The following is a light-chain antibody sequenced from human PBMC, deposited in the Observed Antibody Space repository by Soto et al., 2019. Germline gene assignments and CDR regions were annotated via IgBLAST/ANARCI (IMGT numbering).Light chain of an antibody. CDR3: AVWDNSLNGWV. CDR1: YSNVGANT. Sequence: QSVLTQPPSASGTPGQRVTISCSGSYSNVGANTLNWYQQLPGTAPKFSMYSTNQRPSGVPDRFSGSKSGTSASLAISGLQSEDEADYYCAVWDNSLNGWVFGGGTKLTVL. CDR2: STN. J-gene: IGLJ3*02. V-gene: IGLV1-44*01.